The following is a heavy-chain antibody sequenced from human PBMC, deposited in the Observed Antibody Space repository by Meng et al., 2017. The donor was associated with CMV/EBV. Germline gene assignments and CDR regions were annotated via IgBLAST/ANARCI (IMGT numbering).Heavy chain of an antibody. J-gene: IGHJ3*02. CDR2: IIPTFGTA. D-gene: IGHD5-24*01. CDR1: GGTFSSYA. Sequence: SVKVSCKASGGTFSSYAISWVRQAPGQGLEWMGGIIPTFGTANYAQKFQGRVTITTDESTSTAYMELSSLRSEDTAVYYCAREGPQRDGDAFDIWGQGTMVTVSS. V-gene: IGHV1-69*05. CDR3: AREGPQRDGDAFDI.